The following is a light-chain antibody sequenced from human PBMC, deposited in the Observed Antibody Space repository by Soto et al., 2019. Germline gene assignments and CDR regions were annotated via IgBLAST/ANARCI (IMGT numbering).Light chain of an antibody. J-gene: IGKJ3*01. Sequence: IVMTQSPASLSVSPGEGATLSCRARQRVSTNLAWYQQNPGQAPSLLIYGASTRATGIPARFSGSESGTEFTLTISSLQSEDFAFYYCQQYNNWPFTFGPGTKVDIK. CDR3: QQYNNWPFT. CDR1: QRVSTN. CDR2: GAS. V-gene: IGKV3D-15*01.